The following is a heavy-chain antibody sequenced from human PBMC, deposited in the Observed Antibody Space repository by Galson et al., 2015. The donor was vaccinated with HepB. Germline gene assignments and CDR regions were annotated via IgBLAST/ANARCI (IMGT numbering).Heavy chain of an antibody. Sequence: SLRLSCAASGFTFSSYSMNWVRQAPGKGLEWVSYISSSSSTIYYADSVKGRFTISRDNAKNSLYLQMNSLRDEDTAVYYCARMGREWLVQGWFDPWGQGTLVTVSS. CDR3: ARMGREWLVQGWFDP. J-gene: IGHJ5*02. D-gene: IGHD6-19*01. CDR1: GFTFSSYS. CDR2: ISSSSSTI. V-gene: IGHV3-48*02.